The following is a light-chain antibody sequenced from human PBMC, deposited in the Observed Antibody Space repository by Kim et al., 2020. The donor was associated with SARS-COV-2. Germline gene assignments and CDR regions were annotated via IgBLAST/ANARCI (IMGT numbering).Light chain of an antibody. Sequence: SVSPGERATLPCRASPGLGGDLAGYQQKPGQAPGRLIYGASTRATGIPAGFSGSGSGTEFTLTINGLQSDDFAVYYCHQYNDWPLTFGGGTKLEI. J-gene: IGKJ4*01. CDR3: HQYNDWPLT. CDR1: PGLGGD. V-gene: IGKV3-15*01. CDR2: GAS.